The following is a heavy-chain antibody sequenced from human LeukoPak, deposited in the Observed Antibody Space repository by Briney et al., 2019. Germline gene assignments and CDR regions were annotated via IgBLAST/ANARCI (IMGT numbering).Heavy chain of an antibody. D-gene: IGHD2-15*01. CDR1: GGSISSYY. Sequence: SKTLSLTCTVSGGSISSYYWSWIRQPAGKGLEWIGRIYTSGSTNYNPSLKSRVTISVDTSKNQFSLKLSSVTAADTAVYYCARVAVVAATTVNWFDPWGQGTLATVSS. CDR2: IYTSGST. V-gene: IGHV4-4*07. J-gene: IGHJ5*02. CDR3: ARVAVVAATTVNWFDP.